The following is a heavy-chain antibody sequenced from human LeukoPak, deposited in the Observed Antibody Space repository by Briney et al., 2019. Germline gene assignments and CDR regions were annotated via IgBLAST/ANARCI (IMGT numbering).Heavy chain of an antibody. J-gene: IGHJ5*02. Sequence: GRSLRLSCAASGFTFSSYGMHWVRQAPGKGLEWVAVISYDGSNKYYADSVKGRFTISRDNSKNTLYLQMNSLRAEDTAVYYCAKEIYCGGDCLTDGPWGQGTLVTVSS. CDR3: AKEIYCGGDCLTDGP. D-gene: IGHD2-21*02. CDR2: ISYDGSNK. V-gene: IGHV3-30*18. CDR1: GFTFSSYG.